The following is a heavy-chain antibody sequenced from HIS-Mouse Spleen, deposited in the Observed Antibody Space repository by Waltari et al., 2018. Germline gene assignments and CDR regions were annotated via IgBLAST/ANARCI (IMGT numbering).Heavy chain of an antibody. Sequence: QVQLQESGPGLVKPSETLSLTCPVSGGSISSYYWSWIRQPPGKGLEWLGYINYSGSTNYNPALKSRVTISVDTSKNQLSLKLSSVTAADTAVYYCAREGLERYYFDYWGQGTLVTVSS. J-gene: IGHJ4*02. CDR1: GGSISSYY. CDR3: AREGLERYYFDY. V-gene: IGHV4-59*01. CDR2: INYSGST. D-gene: IGHD1-1*01.